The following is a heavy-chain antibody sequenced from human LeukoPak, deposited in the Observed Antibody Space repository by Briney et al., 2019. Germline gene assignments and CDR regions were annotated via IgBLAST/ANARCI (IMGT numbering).Heavy chain of an antibody. V-gene: IGHV1-2*05. CDR1: GYTFTGYY. CDR3: ARGGEVVPIVEDAFDF. CDR2: INPNSGNT. D-gene: IGHD2-2*01. Sequence: ASVKVSRKPSGYTFTGYYIHWMRQVAGQGREWMGGINPNSGNTHYRQEIHGRVTMTRDTSITTAYMDLSGLTSGDTVVYFCARGGEVVPIVEDAFDFWGQGTLVIVSS. J-gene: IGHJ3*01.